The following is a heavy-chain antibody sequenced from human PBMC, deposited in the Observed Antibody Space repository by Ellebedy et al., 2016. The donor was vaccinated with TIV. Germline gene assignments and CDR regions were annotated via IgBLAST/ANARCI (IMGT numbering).Heavy chain of an antibody. V-gene: IGHV1-46*01. D-gene: IGHD2-15*01. Sequence: ASVKVSCKASGYTFTSYYMHWVRQAPGQGLEWMGLINPSGGSTSYAQKFQGRVTMTRDTSTSTVYMELSSLRSEDTAVYYCAREGYCSGGSCYDWFDPWGQGTLVTVSS. CDR2: INPSGGST. CDR1: GYTFTSYY. J-gene: IGHJ5*02. CDR3: AREGYCSGGSCYDWFDP.